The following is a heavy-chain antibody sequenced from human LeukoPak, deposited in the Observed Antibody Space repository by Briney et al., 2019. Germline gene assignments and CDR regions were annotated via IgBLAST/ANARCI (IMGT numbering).Heavy chain of an antibody. J-gene: IGHJ4*02. D-gene: IGHD5-18*01. V-gene: IGHV3-23*01. CDR2: ISGSGGST. CDR1: GFTFSSYA. CDR3: AKGRKGYSYAGSDY. Sequence: PGGSLRLSCAASGFTFSSYAMSWVRQAPGKGLEWVSAISGSGGSTYYADSVKGRFTISRDNSKNTLYLQMNSLRAEDTAVYYCAKGRKGYSYAGSDYWGQGTLVTVSS.